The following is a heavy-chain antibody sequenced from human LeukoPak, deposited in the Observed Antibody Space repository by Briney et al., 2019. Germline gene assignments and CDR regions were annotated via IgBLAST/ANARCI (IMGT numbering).Heavy chain of an antibody. J-gene: IGHJ3*02. D-gene: IGHD5-12*01. CDR1: GFTVSSNY. CDR3: AKHNLGVATRTAYGFDI. CDR2: FYAGGDT. Sequence: GGSLRLSCAASGFTVSSNYMSWVRQAPGKGLEWVSVFYAGGDTYYADSVKGRFTISRDNSKNTLYLQMNSLRAEDTAVYYCAKHNLGVATRTAYGFDIWGQGTTVTVSS. V-gene: IGHV3-53*01.